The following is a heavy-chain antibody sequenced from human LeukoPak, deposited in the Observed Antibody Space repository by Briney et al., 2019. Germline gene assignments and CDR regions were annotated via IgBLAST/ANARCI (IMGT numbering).Heavy chain of an antibody. D-gene: IGHD2-2*01. V-gene: IGHV4-59*01. J-gene: IGHJ3*02. Sequence: PSETLSLTCTVSDGSINSYYWSWIRQHPGKGLEWIGYIYYTGSTNYNPSLKSRVTISLDTSNNQFSLKLSSVTAADTAVYYCARDSTSYDAFDIWGQGTMVTVSS. CDR2: IYYTGST. CDR1: DGSINSYY. CDR3: ARDSTSYDAFDI.